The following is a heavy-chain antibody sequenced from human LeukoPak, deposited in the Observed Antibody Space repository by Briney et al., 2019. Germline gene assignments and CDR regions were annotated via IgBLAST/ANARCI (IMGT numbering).Heavy chain of an antibody. CDR3: ARYEYNSGQMLDS. CDR2: IDSSSSTI. Sequence: GGSLRLSCAASGFTFSSYSMNWVRQAPGKGLEWVSYIDSSSSTIYYADSVKGRFTISRDNAKNSLYLQMNSLRDEDTAVYYCARYEYNSGQMLDSWGQGTLVTVSS. D-gene: IGHD6-19*01. J-gene: IGHJ4*02. V-gene: IGHV3-48*02. CDR1: GFTFSSYS.